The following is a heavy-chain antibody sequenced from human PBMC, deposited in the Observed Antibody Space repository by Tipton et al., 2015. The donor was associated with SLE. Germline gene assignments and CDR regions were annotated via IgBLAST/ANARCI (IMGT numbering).Heavy chain of an antibody. Sequence: TLSLTCTVSGGSISSGSHWWGWIRQPPGKGPEWIGSIHQSGSTFYSSSLKSRVTISVDTSKNQFSLNLSSVTAADTAVYYCARETDFYYYMDVWGRGTTVTVSS. CDR2: IHQSGST. J-gene: IGHJ6*03. D-gene: IGHD2/OR15-2a*01. CDR3: ARETDFYYYMDV. V-gene: IGHV4-39*07. CDR1: GGSISSGSHW.